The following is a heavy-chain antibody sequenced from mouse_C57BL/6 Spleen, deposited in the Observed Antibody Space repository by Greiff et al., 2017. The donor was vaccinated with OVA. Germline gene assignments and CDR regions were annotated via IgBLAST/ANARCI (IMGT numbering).Heavy chain of an antibody. V-gene: IGHV1-52*01. CDR1: GYTFTSYW. CDR3: EREGAHGSSYFFAY. D-gene: IGHD1-1*01. Sequence: QVQLQQPGAELVRPGSSVKLSCKASGYTFTSYWMHWVKQRPIQGLEWIGNIDPSDSETHYNQKFKDKATLTVDKSSSTAYMQLSSLTSEDSAVYYCEREGAHGSSYFFAYWGQGTLVTVSA. J-gene: IGHJ3*01. CDR2: IDPSDSET.